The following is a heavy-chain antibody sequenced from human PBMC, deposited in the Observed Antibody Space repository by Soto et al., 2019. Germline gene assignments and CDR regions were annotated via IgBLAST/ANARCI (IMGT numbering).Heavy chain of an antibody. Sequence: EVQLLESGGGLVQPGGSLRLSCAASGFTFSSYAMSWVRQAPGKGLEWVSAISGSGGSTYYADSVKGRFTISRDNPKNTLYLQMNSLRAEDTAVYYCAKGDCSGGSCYRGCVYWGQGTLVTVSS. V-gene: IGHV3-23*01. CDR3: AKGDCSGGSCYRGCVY. D-gene: IGHD2-15*01. CDR2: ISGSGGST. CDR1: GFTFSSYA. J-gene: IGHJ4*02.